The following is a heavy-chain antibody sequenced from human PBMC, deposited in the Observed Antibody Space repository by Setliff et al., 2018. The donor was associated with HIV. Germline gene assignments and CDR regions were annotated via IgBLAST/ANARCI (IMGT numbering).Heavy chain of an antibody. J-gene: IGHJ1*01. CDR2: ISNDGGRE. CDR3: ARDSSSWSWAEYFQF. CDR1: GFTFTNYW. V-gene: IGHV3-7*01. D-gene: IGHD6-13*01. Sequence: GGSLRLSCAAPGFTFTNYWMAWIRQAPGRGLEWAAIISNDGGREYYVDSVKGRFTISRDNAKYSVFLQMHSLRAEDTAVYYCARDSSSWSWAEYFQFWGQGTPVTVSS.